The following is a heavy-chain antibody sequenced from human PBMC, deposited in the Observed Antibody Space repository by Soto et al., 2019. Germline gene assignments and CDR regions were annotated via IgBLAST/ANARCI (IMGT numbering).Heavy chain of an antibody. D-gene: IGHD5-12*01. J-gene: IGHJ3*02. V-gene: IGHV3-21*01. Sequence: EVQLVESGGGLVKPGGSLRLSCAASGFTFSSYSMNWVRQAPGKGLEWVSSISSSSSYIYYADSVKGRFTISRDNAKNSLYLQMNSLRAEDTAVYYCASGRPRGPTTDAFDILGQGTMVTVSS. CDR3: ASGRPRGPTTDAFDI. CDR2: ISSSSSYI. CDR1: GFTFSSYS.